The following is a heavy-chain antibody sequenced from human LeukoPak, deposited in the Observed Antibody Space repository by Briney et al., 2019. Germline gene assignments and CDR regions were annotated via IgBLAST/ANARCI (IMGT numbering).Heavy chain of an antibody. Sequence: PSETLSLTCGVSGGSISGGGYSWRWIRQPPGKGLEWIGYNYHSGSTYYNPSLKSRVTISIDRSKNQFSLKLSSVTAADTAVYYCARVRSSSGWEPNFDYWGQGTLVTVSS. CDR1: GGSISGGGYS. J-gene: IGHJ4*02. CDR3: ARVRSSSGWEPNFDY. D-gene: IGHD6-19*01. CDR2: NYHSGST. V-gene: IGHV4-30-2*01.